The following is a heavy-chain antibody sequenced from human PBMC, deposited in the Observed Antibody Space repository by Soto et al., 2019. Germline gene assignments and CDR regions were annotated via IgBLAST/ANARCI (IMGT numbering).Heavy chain of an antibody. CDR3: ARSQVGGYSYGEYYYFDY. Sequence: QVQLVESGGGVVQPERSLRLSCAASGFTFSSYAMHWVRQAPGKGLEWVAVISYDGSNKYYADSVKGRFTISRDNSKNTLYLQMNSLRAEDTAVYYCARSQVGGYSYGEYYYFDYWGQGTLVTVSS. CDR1: GFTFSSYA. J-gene: IGHJ4*02. CDR2: ISYDGSNK. V-gene: IGHV3-30-3*01. D-gene: IGHD5-18*01.